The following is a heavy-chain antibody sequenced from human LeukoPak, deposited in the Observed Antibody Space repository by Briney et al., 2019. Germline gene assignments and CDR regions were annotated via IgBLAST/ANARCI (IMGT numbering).Heavy chain of an antibody. CDR1: GFTFSSYA. Sequence: PGGSLRLSCAASGFTFSSYAMSWVRQAPGKGLEWVARMNLDGSEKYYVDSVKGRFTISRDNAKTSLYLEMNSLRAEDTAVYYCARDATYCTNGVCYTRFDYWGQGTLVTVSS. CDR3: ARDATYCTNGVCYTRFDY. V-gene: IGHV3-7*01. D-gene: IGHD2-8*01. CDR2: MNLDGSEK. J-gene: IGHJ4*02.